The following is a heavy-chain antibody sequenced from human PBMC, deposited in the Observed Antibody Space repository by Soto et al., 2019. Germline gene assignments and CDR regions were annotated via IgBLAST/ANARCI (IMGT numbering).Heavy chain of an antibody. D-gene: IGHD3-10*01. CDR1: GCSISSGYY. Sequence: XETLSLTCAVSGCSISSGYYLGWIRQPPVKGLEWIGSIYHSGSTYYNPSLKSRVTISVDTSKNQFSLKLISVTAADTAVYYCARDRRGCRGYYGSGSCGYFDYWGQGNLVTVSS. CDR2: IYHSGST. V-gene: IGHV4-38-2*02. CDR3: ARDRRGCRGYYGSGSCGYFDY. J-gene: IGHJ4*02.